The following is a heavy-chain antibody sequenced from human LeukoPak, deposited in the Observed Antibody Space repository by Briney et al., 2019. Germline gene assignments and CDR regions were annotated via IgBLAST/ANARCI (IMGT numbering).Heavy chain of an antibody. V-gene: IGHV3-13*01. Sequence: GGSLRLSCAASGFTFSSYDMHWVRQATGKGLEWVSAIGTAGDTYYPGSVKGRFTISRENAKNSLYLQMNSLRAGDTAVYYCARSQGLRRIVAREWYFDLWGRGTLVTVSS. CDR2: IGTAGDT. CDR3: ARSQGLRRIVAREWYFDL. CDR1: GFTFSSYD. J-gene: IGHJ2*01. D-gene: IGHD2-15*01.